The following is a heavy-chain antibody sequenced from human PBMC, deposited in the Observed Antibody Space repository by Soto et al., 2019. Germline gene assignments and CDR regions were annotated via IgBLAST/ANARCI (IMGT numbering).Heavy chain of an antibody. CDR3: ARDPMGRGVPLDY. Sequence: QVQLVESGGGLVEPGGSLRLSCEASGFTFSDYYMRWIRQVPGRGLECLSYVSSDGRFTHYADSVQGRFTISRDNTKNSLFLEMKGLRAEDTALYFCARDPMGRGVPLDYWGPGTLVTVSS. V-gene: IGHV3-11*06. D-gene: IGHD3-10*01. CDR1: GFTFSDYY. CDR2: VSSDGRFT. J-gene: IGHJ4*02.